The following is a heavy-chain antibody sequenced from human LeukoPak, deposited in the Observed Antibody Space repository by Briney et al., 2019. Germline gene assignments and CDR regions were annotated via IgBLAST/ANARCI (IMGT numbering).Heavy chain of an antibody. J-gene: IGHJ4*02. CDR1: GFTFSDYY. D-gene: IGHD3-10*01. CDR2: ISSSSSYT. V-gene: IGHV3-11*03. CDR3: AKWTRTTLFRGDRARFDS. Sequence: PGGSLRLSCAASGFTFSDYYMSWIRQAPGKGLEWVSYISSSSSYTNYADSVKGRFTISRDTSKTTISLQMNSLRVEDSAVYYCAKWTRTTLFRGDRARFDSWGQGTLVTVSS.